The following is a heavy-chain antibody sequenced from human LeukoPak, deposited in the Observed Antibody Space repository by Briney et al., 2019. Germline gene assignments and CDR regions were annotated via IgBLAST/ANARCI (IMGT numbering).Heavy chain of an antibody. Sequence: PGGSLRLSCAASGFTFSSYGMHWVRQAPGKGLEWVAFIRYDGSNKYYADSVKGRFTISRDNSKNTLYLQMSSLRAEDTAVYYCAKDSGSYFNMDVWGKGTTVTVSS. CDR3: AKDSGSYFNMDV. CDR2: IRYDGSNK. CDR1: GFTFSSYG. J-gene: IGHJ6*03. D-gene: IGHD1-26*01. V-gene: IGHV3-30*02.